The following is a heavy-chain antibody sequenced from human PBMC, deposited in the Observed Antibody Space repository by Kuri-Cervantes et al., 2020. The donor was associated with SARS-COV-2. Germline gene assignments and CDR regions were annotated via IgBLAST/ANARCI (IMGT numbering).Heavy chain of an antibody. J-gene: IGHJ4*02. Sequence: SETLSLTCAVYGGSFSGYYWGWIRQPPGKRLEWIGSIYYSGSTYYNPSLKSRVTISVDTSKNQFSLKLSSVTAADTAVYYCTLRIVATIGFDYWGQGTLVTVSS. CDR3: TLRIVATIGFDY. CDR2: IYYSGST. CDR1: GGSFSGYY. V-gene: IGHV4-34*03. D-gene: IGHD5-12*01.